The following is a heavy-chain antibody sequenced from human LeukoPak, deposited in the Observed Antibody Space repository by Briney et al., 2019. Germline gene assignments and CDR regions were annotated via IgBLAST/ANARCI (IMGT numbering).Heavy chain of an antibody. CDR1: GFTFSSTW. V-gene: IGHV3-15*01. D-gene: IGHD6-19*01. CDR3: TTDPDSGWYGRY. Sequence: GGSLRLSCAASGFTFSSTWMSWVRQAPGKGLEWVGRIKRNIDGGTTDYAAPVNGRFTISRDDSKNTLYLQMNSLKTEDTAVYYCTTDPDSGWYGRYWGQGTLVTVSS. CDR2: IKRNIDGGTT. J-gene: IGHJ4*02.